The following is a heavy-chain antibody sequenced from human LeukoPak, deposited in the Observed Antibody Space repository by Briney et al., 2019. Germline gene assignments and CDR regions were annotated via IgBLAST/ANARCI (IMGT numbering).Heavy chain of an antibody. CDR2: ISPIFGTA. J-gene: IGHJ4*02. V-gene: IGHV1-69*06. CDR3: GGGSSWFYFDY. CDR1: GYTFTSYY. D-gene: IGHD6-13*01. Sequence: AVKVSFKSSGYTFTSYYMHWLRQAPGQGLEGMGGISPIFGTANYAQKFQGRVTITADKSTSTDYMELSSLSSEDTAVYYCGGGSSWFYFDYWGQGTLVTVSS.